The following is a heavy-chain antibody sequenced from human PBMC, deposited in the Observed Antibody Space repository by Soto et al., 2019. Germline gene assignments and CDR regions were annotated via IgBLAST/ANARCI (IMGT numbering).Heavy chain of an antibody. CDR2: IYYSGST. V-gene: IGHV4-31*03. J-gene: IGHJ4*02. Sequence: PSETLSLTCTVSGGSIGSGGYYWSWIRQHPGKGLEWIGYIYYSGSTYYNPSLKSRVTISVDTSKNQFSLKLSSVTAADTAVYYCARSWAEGRGYCSGGSCYSAGFFDYWGQGTLVTVSS. D-gene: IGHD2-15*01. CDR3: ARSWAEGRGYCSGGSCYSAGFFDY. CDR1: GGSIGSGGYY.